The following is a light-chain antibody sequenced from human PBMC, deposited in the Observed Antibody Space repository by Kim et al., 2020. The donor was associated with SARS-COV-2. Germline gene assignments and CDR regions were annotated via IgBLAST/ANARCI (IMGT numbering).Light chain of an antibody. CDR3: QAWDSSTVV. Sequence: SYELTQPPSVSVSPGQTARITCSGDKLGDKYACWYQQKPGQSPVLVIYQDSKRPSGIPERFSGSNSGNKATLTISGTQAMDEADYYCQAWDSSTVVLGGG. CDR1: KLGDKY. J-gene: IGLJ2*01. CDR2: QDS. V-gene: IGLV3-1*01.